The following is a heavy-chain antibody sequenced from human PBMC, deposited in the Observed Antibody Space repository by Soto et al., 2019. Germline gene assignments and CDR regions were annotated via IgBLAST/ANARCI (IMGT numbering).Heavy chain of an antibody. Sequence: GGSLRLSCASSGFTFSSYAMSWVRQAPGKGLEWVSAISGSGCSTYYADSVKGRFTISRDNSKNTLYLQMNSLRDEDTAVYYCSKDPSVPIVVVPAAPSKWFDPSGQGTLVTFSS. CDR3: SKDPSVPIVVVPAAPSKWFDP. D-gene: IGHD2-2*01. CDR1: GFTFSSYA. CDR2: ISGSGCST. J-gene: IGHJ5*02. V-gene: IGHV3-23*01.